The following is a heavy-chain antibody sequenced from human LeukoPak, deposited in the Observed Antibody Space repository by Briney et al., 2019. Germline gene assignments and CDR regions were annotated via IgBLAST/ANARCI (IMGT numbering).Heavy chain of an antibody. CDR2: INAGNGNT. CDR3: ASEYYDSSGYNNYYYYGMDV. D-gene: IGHD3-22*01. J-gene: IGHJ6*02. CDR1: GYTFTSYA. Sequence: ASVKVSCKASGYTFTSYAMHWVRQAPGQRLGWMGWINAGNGNTKYSQKFQGRVTITRDTSASTAYMELSSLRSEDTAVYYCASEYYDSSGYNNYYYYGMDVWGQGTTVTVSS. V-gene: IGHV1-3*01.